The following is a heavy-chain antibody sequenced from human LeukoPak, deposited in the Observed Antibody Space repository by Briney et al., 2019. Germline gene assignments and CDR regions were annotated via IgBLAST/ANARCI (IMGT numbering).Heavy chain of an antibody. CDR3: ARDSSWGVDY. Sequence: ASVKVSCKASGFTFTGHYMHWVRQAPGQGLEWMGWINGNSGATNYARNFQDRVTLTRDTSISTVYMELSRLRIDDTAVYYCARDSSWGVDYWGQGTLVTVSS. CDR2: INGNSGAT. J-gene: IGHJ4*02. D-gene: IGHD3-10*01. CDR1: GFTFTGHY. V-gene: IGHV1-2*02.